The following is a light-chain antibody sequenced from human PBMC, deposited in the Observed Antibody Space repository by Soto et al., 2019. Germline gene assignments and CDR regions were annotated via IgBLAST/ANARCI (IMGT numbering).Light chain of an antibody. CDR1: QGISHF. J-gene: IGKJ1*01. V-gene: IGKV1-27*01. Sequence: DIQMTQSPSSLSASVGDRVTITCRASQGISHFLAWYQQKPGQVPKLLIYAASTLLPGVPSRFSGSGSGTDFTPTISCLPTEDVATYYCQSYNDASTFGQGTKVEI. CDR3: QSYNDAST. CDR2: AAS.